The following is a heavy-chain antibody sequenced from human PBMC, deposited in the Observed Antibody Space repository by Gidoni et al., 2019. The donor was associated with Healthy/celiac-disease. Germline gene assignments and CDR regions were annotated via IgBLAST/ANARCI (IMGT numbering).Heavy chain of an antibody. J-gene: IGHJ4*02. D-gene: IGHD3-3*01. CDR3: ARLSTIRFWIRD. Sequence: QVQLQQWGAGLLKPSETLSLNCAVYGGSFSGYYWSWIRQPPGKGLEWIGEINHSGSTNYNPSLKSRVTISVDTSKNQFSLKLSSVTAADTAVYYCARLSTIRFWIRDWGQGTLVTVSS. CDR1: GGSFSGYY. V-gene: IGHV4-34*01. CDR2: INHSGST.